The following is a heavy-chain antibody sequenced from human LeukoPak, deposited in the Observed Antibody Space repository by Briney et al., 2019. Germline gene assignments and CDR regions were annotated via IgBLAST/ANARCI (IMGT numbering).Heavy chain of an antibody. CDR1: GFTFSNAW. V-gene: IGHV3-15*01. D-gene: IGHD2-15*01. CDR3: TTEGGGSWILGPYYFDY. J-gene: IGHJ4*02. Sequence: PGGSLRLSCAASGFTFSNAWMSWVRQAPGKGLEWVGRIKSKTDGGTTDYAAPVKGRFTISRDDSKNTLYLQMNSLKTGDTAVYYCTTEGGGSWILGPYYFDYWGQGTLVTVSS. CDR2: IKSKTDGGTT.